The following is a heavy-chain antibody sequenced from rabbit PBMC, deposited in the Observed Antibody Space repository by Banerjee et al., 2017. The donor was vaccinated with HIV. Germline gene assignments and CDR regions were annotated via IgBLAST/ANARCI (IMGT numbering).Heavy chain of an antibody. CDR2: IYAGTDNT. CDR3: ARDHIPWRLDYFTL. Sequence: QEQLVESGGDLVQPEGSLTLTCKASGLDFSSSYWLCWVRQAPGKGLEWIAYIYAGTDNTGYASWAKGRFTIPSHNAQNTLYLQLNSLTAADTATYFCARDHIPWRLDYFTLWGQGTLVTVS. J-gene: IGHJ4*01. CDR1: GLDFSSSYW. D-gene: IGHD1-1*01. V-gene: IGHV1S45*01.